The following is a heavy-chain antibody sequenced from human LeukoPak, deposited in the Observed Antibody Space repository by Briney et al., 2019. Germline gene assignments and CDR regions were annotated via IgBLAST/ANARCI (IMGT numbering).Heavy chain of an antibody. J-gene: IGHJ4*02. Sequence: SETLSLTCTVSGGSISSYYWSWIRQPPGKGLEWIGYIYYSGSTNYNPSLKSRVTISVDTSKNQFSLKLSSVTAADTAVYYCARDRRDGYNYLDYWGQGTLVTVSS. CDR1: GGSISSYY. CDR2: IYYSGST. V-gene: IGHV4-59*12. D-gene: IGHD5-24*01. CDR3: ARDRRDGYNYLDY.